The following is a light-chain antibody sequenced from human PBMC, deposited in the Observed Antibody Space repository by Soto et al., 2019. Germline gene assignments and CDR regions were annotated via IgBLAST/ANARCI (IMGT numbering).Light chain of an antibody. V-gene: IGKV1-33*01. Sequence: DIQMTQSPSSLSASIGDRFTITCQASQNITNNFSWYQQKPGKAPNLLIYHASKLAKGVTSRFSGSGSGTDFSFIITSLQREDLATYYCQQYYGLPPLTFGQGTRLEIK. CDR1: QNITNN. CDR2: HAS. J-gene: IGKJ5*01. CDR3: QQYYGLPPLT.